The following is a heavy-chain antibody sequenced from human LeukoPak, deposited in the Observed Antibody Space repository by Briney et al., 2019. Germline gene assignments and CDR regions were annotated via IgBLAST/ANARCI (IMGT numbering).Heavy chain of an antibody. J-gene: IGHJ4*02. CDR3: ASSGYCSSTSCYLLSY. CDR1: GGSFSGYY. V-gene: IGHV4-34*01. CDR2: INHSGST. D-gene: IGHD2-2*01. Sequence: PSETLSLTCAVYGGSFSGYYWSWIRQPPGKGLEWIGEINHSGSTNYNPSLKSRVTISVDTSKNQFSLKLSSVTAADTAVYYCASSGYCSSTSCYLLSYWGQGTLVTVSS.